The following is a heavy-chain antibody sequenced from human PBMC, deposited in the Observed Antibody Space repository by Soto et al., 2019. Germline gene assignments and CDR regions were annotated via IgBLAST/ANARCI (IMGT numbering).Heavy chain of an antibody. Sequence: ASVKVSCKASGYTFASYDINWGRQATGQGLEWMGWMNPNSGNTGYAQKFQGRATMTRNTSISTAYMELSSLRSEDTAVYYCARGVHVGAAAGPYYFDYWGQGTLVTVSS. V-gene: IGHV1-8*01. CDR2: MNPNSGNT. J-gene: IGHJ4*02. CDR3: ARGVHVGAAAGPYYFDY. D-gene: IGHD6-13*01. CDR1: GYTFASYD.